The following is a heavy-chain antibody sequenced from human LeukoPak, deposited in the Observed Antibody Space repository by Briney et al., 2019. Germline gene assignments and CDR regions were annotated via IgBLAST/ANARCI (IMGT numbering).Heavy chain of an antibody. D-gene: IGHD6-13*01. J-gene: IGHJ4*02. CDR1: GGSFSGYY. V-gene: IGHV4-34*01. Sequence: SETLSLTCAVYGGSFSGYYWSWIRQPPGKGLEWIGEINHSGSTNYNPSLKSRVTISVDTSKNQFSLKLSSVTAADTAVYYCARSSIAAGGVLDYWGQGTLVTVSS. CDR2: INHSGST. CDR3: ARSSIAAGGVLDY.